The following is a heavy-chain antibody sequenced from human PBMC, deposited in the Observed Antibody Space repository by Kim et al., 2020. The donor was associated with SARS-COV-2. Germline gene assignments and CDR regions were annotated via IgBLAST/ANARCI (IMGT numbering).Heavy chain of an antibody. CDR1: GFTFSSYS. V-gene: IGHV3-21*01. CDR2: ISNSSSYI. CDR3: ASSGGGLDAFDI. Sequence: GGSLRLSCAASGFTFSSYSMNWVRQAPGEGLEWVSSISNSSSYIYYADSVMGRFTITRDNAKHSLYLQMKSLRAEDMAVYYCASSGGGLDAFDIWGHGTMVTVSS. J-gene: IGHJ3*02. D-gene: IGHD2-15*01.